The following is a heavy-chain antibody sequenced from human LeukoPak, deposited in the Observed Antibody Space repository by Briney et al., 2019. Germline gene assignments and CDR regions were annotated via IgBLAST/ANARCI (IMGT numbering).Heavy chain of an antibody. CDR3: ARDRRQREYCSGGSCYSGRYFDY. J-gene: IGHJ4*02. D-gene: IGHD2-15*01. Sequence: GGSLRLSCAASGSTFSSYSMNWVRQAPGKGLEWVSSISSSSSYIYYADSVKGRFTISRDNAKNSLYLQMNSLRAEDTAVYYCARDRRQREYCSGGSCYSGRYFDYWGQGTLVTVSS. CDR1: GSTFSSYS. CDR2: ISSSSSYI. V-gene: IGHV3-21*01.